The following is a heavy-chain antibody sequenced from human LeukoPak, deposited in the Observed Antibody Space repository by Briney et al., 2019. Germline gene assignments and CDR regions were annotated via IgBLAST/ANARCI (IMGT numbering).Heavy chain of an antibody. CDR1: GFTFSNYN. CDR3: AKGSVWEREEVFDY. CDR2: ISGSSTTI. V-gene: IGHV3-48*01. J-gene: IGHJ4*02. D-gene: IGHD1-26*01. Sequence: GGSLRLSCVASGFTFSNYNMNWVRQAPGKGLEWLSYISGSSTTIYYADSVKGRFTISRDNSKNTLYLQMNSLRAEDTAVYYCAKGSVWEREEVFDYWGQGTLVTVSS.